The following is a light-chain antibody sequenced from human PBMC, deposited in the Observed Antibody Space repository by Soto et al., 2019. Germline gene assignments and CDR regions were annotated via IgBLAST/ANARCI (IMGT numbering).Light chain of an antibody. J-gene: IGLJ1*01. CDR1: NSDVGLYDL. Sequence: QSALTQPASVSGTPGQSITISCTGSNSDVGLYDLVSWYQHHPGRAPKLIVSEVSHRPSGISNRFSGSKSGNTASLTISGLQSEDEADYYCISYTSDDVRYVFGTGTKLTVL. CDR3: ISYTSDDVRYV. V-gene: IGLV2-14*01. CDR2: EVS.